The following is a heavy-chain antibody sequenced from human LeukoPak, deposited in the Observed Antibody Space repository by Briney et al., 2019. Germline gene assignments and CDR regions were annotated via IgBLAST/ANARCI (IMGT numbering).Heavy chain of an antibody. J-gene: IGHJ4*02. V-gene: IGHV4-34*01. CDR2: INHSGST. Sequence: PSETLSLTCAVYGGSFSGYYWSWIRQPPGKGLEWIGEINHSGSTNYNPSLKSRVTISVDTSKNQFSLKLSSVTAADTAVYYCARGCPYYDSSGYYLAPQPFDYWGQGTLVTVSS. D-gene: IGHD3-22*01. CDR1: GGSFSGYY. CDR3: ARGCPYYDSSGYYLAPQPFDY.